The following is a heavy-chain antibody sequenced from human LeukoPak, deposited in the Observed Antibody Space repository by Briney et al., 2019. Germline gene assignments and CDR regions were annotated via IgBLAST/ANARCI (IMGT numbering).Heavy chain of an antibody. CDR1: GGTFSSYA. Sequence: GASVKVSCKASGGTFSSYAISWVRQAPGQGLEWMGGIIPICGTANYAQKFQGRVTITADESTSTAYMELSSLRSEDTAVYYCARDGDYYGSGNFDYWGQGTLVTVSS. J-gene: IGHJ4*02. CDR3: ARDGDYYGSGNFDY. D-gene: IGHD3-10*01. V-gene: IGHV1-69*13. CDR2: IIPICGTA.